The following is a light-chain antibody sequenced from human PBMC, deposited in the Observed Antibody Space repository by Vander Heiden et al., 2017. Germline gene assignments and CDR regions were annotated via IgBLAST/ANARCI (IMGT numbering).Light chain of an antibody. J-gene: IGKJ4*01. CDR3: RQCLQSPLT. CDR2: LGS. Sequence: DIVMTQSPLSLPVTPGEPASISCRSSQSLLDSNGYNYLDWYLQKPGQSPQLLIYLGSNRASGVPDRFSGSGSGTDFTLKISRLESEDVGVYYCRQCLQSPLTFGGGTKVEIK. CDR1: QSLLDSNGYNY. V-gene: IGKV2-28*01.